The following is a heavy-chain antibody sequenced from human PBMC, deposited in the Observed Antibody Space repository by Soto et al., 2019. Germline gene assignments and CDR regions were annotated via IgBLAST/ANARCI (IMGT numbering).Heavy chain of an antibody. CDR3: TVGGAGHPFDY. V-gene: IGHV4-59*11. Sequence: QVQLQESGPGLVKPSETLSLTCTVSGVSITSHYWTWIRQHPGKGLEWIGNIHYSGSSNYSPSLKGRVIISVDTSENQSSLKLSSVTTADTAVYYCTVGGAGHPFDYWGQGTLVTVSS. J-gene: IGHJ4*02. D-gene: IGHD3-16*01. CDR1: GVSITSHY. CDR2: IHYSGSS.